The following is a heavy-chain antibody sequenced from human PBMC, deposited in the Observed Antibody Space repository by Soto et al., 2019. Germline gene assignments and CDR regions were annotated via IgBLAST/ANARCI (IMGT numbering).Heavy chain of an antibody. CDR1: GYTFTSYY. V-gene: IGHV1-46*01. CDR3: ALGGFDF. J-gene: IGHJ3*01. D-gene: IGHD2-15*01. Sequence: QVQLVQSGAEVKKTGASVKVSCKASGYTFTSYYMHWVRQAPGQGLEWMGIINPNGGDTSYVQKFQGRVTVTRDTSTSTAYMELSSLRSEDTAVYYCALGGFDFWGQGTMVTVSS. CDR2: INPNGGDT.